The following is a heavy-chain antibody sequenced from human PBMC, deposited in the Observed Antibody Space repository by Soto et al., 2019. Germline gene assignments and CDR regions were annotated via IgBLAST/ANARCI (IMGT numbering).Heavy chain of an antibody. V-gene: IGHV3-73*02. J-gene: IGHJ4*02. CDR3: SAPEYCSGTSCLGY. CDR1: GFTFSGSV. CDR2: IRSKANNYAT. Sequence: EVQLVESGGGLVQPGESLKLSCAASGFTFSGSVMHWVRQASGKGLEWVGRIRSKANNYATAYAASVKGRFIISRDDSQNTAFLQMSSLKTENTAVSYCSAPEYCSGTSCLGYWGQGTLVTVSS. D-gene: IGHD2-2*01.